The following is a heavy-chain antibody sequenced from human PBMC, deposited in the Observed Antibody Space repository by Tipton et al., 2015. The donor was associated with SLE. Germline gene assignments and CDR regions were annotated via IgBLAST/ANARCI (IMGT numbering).Heavy chain of an antibody. Sequence: TLSLTCTVSGVSVSSGSYYWTWIRQPPGKGLEWIGYIYYSGSTYYNPSLKSRVTISVDTSKNQFSLKLSSVTAADTAVYYCARAVPSSIAARHYYYYYYMDVWGKGTTVTVSS. V-gene: IGHV4-30-4*08. CDR3: ARAVPSSIAARHYYYYYYMDV. D-gene: IGHD6-6*01. CDR2: IYYSGST. J-gene: IGHJ6*03. CDR1: GVSVSSGSYY.